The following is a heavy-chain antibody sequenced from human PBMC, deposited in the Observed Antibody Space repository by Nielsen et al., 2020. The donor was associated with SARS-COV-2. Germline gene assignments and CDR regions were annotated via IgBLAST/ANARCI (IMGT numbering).Heavy chain of an antibody. Sequence: GGSLRLSCAASGFTFSSYGMHWVRQAPGKGLEWVAVIWYDGSNKYYADSVKGRFTISRDNSKNTLYLQMNSLRAEDTAVYYCARDLSNYYGMDVWGQGTTVTVSS. J-gene: IGHJ6*02. CDR1: GFTFSSYG. V-gene: IGHV3-33*01. CDR3: ARDLSNYYGMDV. CDR2: IWYDGSNK.